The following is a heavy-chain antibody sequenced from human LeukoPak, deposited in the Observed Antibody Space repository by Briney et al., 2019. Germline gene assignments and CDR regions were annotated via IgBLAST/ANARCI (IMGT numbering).Heavy chain of an antibody. J-gene: IGHJ5*02. V-gene: IGHV4-61*10. CDR1: GGSISSGSYY. CDR2: IYYSGST. CDR3: ARVFNWFDP. Sequence: PSETLSLTCTVSGGSISSGSYYWSWIRQPAGKGLEWIGYIYYSGSTNYNPSLKSRVTISVDTSKNRFSLKLSSVTAADTAVYYCARVFNWFDPWGQGTLVTVSS.